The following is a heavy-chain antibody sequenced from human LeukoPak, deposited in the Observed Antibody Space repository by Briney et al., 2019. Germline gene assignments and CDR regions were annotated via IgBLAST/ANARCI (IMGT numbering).Heavy chain of an antibody. Sequence: ASVKVSCKASGFTFTSSAMQWVRQARGQRLEWIGWIVVGSGNTNSAQKFQERVTITRDMSTRTAYMELSSLRSEDTAVYYCAASYSHYYYYMDVWGKGTTVTVSS. CDR1: GFTFTSSA. CDR3: AASYSHYYYYMDV. CDR2: IVVGSGNT. J-gene: IGHJ6*03. D-gene: IGHD1-26*01. V-gene: IGHV1-58*02.